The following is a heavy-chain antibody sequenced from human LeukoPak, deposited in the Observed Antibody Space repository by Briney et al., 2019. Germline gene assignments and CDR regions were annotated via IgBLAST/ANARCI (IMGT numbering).Heavy chain of an antibody. D-gene: IGHD3-10*01. CDR3: ARRLGNYYGSRSRNWFDP. J-gene: IGHJ5*02. Sequence: SETLSLTCAVYAGSFSGYYWSRIRQPPGKGLEWIGEINHSGSTNYNPSLKSRVTISVDTSKNQFSLKLSSVTAADTAVYYCARRLGNYYGSRSRNWFDPWGQGTLVTVSS. CDR2: INHSGST. CDR1: AGSFSGYY. V-gene: IGHV4-34*01.